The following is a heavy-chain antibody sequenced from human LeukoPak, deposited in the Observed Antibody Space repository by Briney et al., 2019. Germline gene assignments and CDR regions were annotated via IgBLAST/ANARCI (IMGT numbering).Heavy chain of an antibody. J-gene: IGHJ5*02. CDR2: IKQDGSEK. CDR3: VRDHGPGGFGP. Sequence: GGSLRLSCAASGFTFSSYWMSWVRQAPGKGLEWVANIKQDGSEKYYVDSVKGRFTISRGNAKNSLYLQMNSLRVGDTAVYYCVRDHGPGGFGPWGQGALVTVSS. D-gene: IGHD5-24*01. CDR1: GFTFSSYW. V-gene: IGHV3-7*01.